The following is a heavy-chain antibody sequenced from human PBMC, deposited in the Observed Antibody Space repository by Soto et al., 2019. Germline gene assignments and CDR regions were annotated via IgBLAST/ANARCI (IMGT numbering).Heavy chain of an antibody. Sequence: SVKVSCKASGGTFSSYAISWVRQAPGQGLEWMGGIIPIFGTANYAQKFQGRVTITADESTSTAYMELSSLRSEDTAVYYCAREEGAYFGGDCYLFPSYYGMDVWGQGTTVTVSS. CDR1: GGTFSSYA. V-gene: IGHV1-69*13. CDR3: AREEGAYFGGDCYLFPSYYGMDV. J-gene: IGHJ6*02. D-gene: IGHD2-21*02. CDR2: IIPIFGTA.